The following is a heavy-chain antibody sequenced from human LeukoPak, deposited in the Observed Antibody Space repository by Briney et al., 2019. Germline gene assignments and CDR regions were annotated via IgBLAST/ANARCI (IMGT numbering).Heavy chain of an antibody. V-gene: IGHV1-18*01. CDR1: GYTFTSYG. J-gene: IGHJ6*03. D-gene: IGHD3-10*01. Sequence: ASVKVSCKASGYTFTSYGISWVRQAPGQGLEWMGWISAYNGNTNYAQKLQGRVTMTTDTSTSTAYMELRSLRSDDTAVYYCARYYYGSGSYWPYYYYYYMDVWGKGTTVTVSS. CDR3: ARYYYGSGSYWPYYYYYYMDV. CDR2: ISAYNGNT.